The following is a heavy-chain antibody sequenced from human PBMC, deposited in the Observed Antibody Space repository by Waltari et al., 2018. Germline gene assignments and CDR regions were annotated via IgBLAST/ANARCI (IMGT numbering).Heavy chain of an antibody. CDR3: ARHRVYGGNYRVIWYFDL. J-gene: IGHJ2*01. V-gene: IGHV4-61*09. CDR1: GGSISSGSYY. CDR2: IYTSGST. D-gene: IGHD2-21*02. Sequence: QVQLQESGPGLVKPSQTLSLTCTVSGGSISSGSYYWSWIRQPAGKGLEWIGYIYTSGSTNYNPSLKSRVTISVDTSKNQFSLKLSSVTAADTAVYYCARHRVYGGNYRVIWYFDLWGRGTLVTVSS.